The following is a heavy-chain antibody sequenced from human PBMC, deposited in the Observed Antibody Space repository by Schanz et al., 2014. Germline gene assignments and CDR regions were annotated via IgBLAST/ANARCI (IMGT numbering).Heavy chain of an antibody. J-gene: IGHJ4*02. CDR3: AKDPNLFRDSSGYYYSPFDY. CDR2: IWYDGSNK. Sequence: QVQLVESGGGVVQPGRSLRLSCAASGFTFSSYGMHWVRQAPGKGLEWVAIIWYDGSNKYYADSVKGRFTISRDNSKNTLYLQLNSLRVEDTAKYFCAKDPNLFRDSSGYYYSPFDYWGQGTLVAVSS. CDR1: GFTFSSYG. V-gene: IGHV3-33*06. D-gene: IGHD3-22*01.